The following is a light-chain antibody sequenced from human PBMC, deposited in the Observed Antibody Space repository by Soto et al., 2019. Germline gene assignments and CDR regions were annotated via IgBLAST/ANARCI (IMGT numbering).Light chain of an antibody. Sequence: DMQMTQSPSSLSASVCDTGHRTSRASQSISSYLNWYQQKPGKAPKLLIYAASSLQSGVPSRFSGSGSGTDFTLTISSLQPEDFATYYCQQSYSTPRTVGQGNKVDIK. J-gene: IGKJ1*01. V-gene: IGKV1-39*01. CDR1: QSISSY. CDR3: QQSYSTPRT. CDR2: AAS.